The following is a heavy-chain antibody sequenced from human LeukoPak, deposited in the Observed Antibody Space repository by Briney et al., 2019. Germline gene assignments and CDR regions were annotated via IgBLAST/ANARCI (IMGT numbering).Heavy chain of an antibody. Sequence: PGGSLRLSCAGSGFTFSSYSVSWVRQAPGKGLEWVSSISSSSSYIYYADSVKGRFTISRDNAKNSLYLQMNSLRAEDTAVYYCARSLLYDSPDVWGKGTTVTVSS. CDR2: ISSSSSYI. CDR1: GFTFSSYS. CDR3: ARSLLYDSPDV. V-gene: IGHV3-21*01. D-gene: IGHD3-3*01. J-gene: IGHJ6*04.